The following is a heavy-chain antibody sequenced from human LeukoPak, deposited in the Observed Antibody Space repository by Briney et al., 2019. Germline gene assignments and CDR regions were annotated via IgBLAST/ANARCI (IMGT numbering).Heavy chain of an antibody. CDR2: IYYSGST. V-gene: IGHV4-59*08. Sequence: SETLSLTCTVSGGSISSYYWSWIRQPPGKGLEWIGYIYYSGSTNYNPSLKSRVTISVDTSKNQFSLKLSSVTAADTAVYYCARTQWLRTYYFDYRGQGTLVTVSS. CDR3: ARTQWLRTYYFDY. D-gene: IGHD5-12*01. CDR1: GGSISSYY. J-gene: IGHJ4*02.